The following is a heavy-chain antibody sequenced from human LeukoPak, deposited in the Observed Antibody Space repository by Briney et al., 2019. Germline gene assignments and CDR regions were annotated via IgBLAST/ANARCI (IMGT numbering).Heavy chain of an antibody. D-gene: IGHD6-13*01. Sequence: ASVKCSCTASGYTLTGDYMHWVRHAPGQGLEWIGCINPNSVGTNYAQKFPCRVTMPSDTSPSPAHTVLSRLRSDETALCYCAGGRIAAAGTWWFDPWGQRTLVTVSS. V-gene: IGHV1-2*02. J-gene: IGHJ5*02. CDR2: INPNSVGT. CDR1: GYTLTGDY. CDR3: AGGRIAAAGTWWFDP.